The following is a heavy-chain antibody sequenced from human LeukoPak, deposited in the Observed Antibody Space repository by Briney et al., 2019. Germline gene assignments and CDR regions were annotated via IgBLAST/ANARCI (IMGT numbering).Heavy chain of an antibody. D-gene: IGHD2-21*01. CDR1: SVSITSYY. CDR3: ASEVADGY. Sequence: PSETLSLTCSVSSVSITSYYWTWVRQPPGKGLEWIGYIYHSGNTKYNPSLKGRVTMSIDTSKNQFILNVTSVTAADTAVYYCASEVADGYWGQGTLVIVS. V-gene: IGHV4-59*01. J-gene: IGHJ4*02. CDR2: IYHSGNT.